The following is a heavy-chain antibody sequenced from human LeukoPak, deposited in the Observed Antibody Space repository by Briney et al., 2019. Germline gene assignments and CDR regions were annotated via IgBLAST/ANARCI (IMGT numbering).Heavy chain of an antibody. CDR3: ASSIIRVDDLSPVDY. Sequence: PSETLSPTCAVSGGSISSSNWWSWVRQPPGKGLEWIGEIYHGGSTNYNPSLESRVTISVDKSKNQFSLKLSSVTAADTAVYYCASSIIRVDDLSPVDYWGRGTLVTVSS. J-gene: IGHJ4*02. CDR2: IYHGGST. V-gene: IGHV4-4*02. CDR1: GGSISSSNW. D-gene: IGHD3-16*02.